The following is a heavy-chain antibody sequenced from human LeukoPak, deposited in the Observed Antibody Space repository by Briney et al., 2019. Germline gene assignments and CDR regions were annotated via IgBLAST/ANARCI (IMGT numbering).Heavy chain of an antibody. Sequence: GGSLRLSCAASGFTFSDYYMSWIRQAPGKGLEWVSYISSSGSTIYYADSVKGRFTISRDNAKNSLYLQMNSLRAEDTAVYYCARDPYYDFWSGYFVLRDTYYYYMDVWGKGTTVTVSS. CDR1: GFTFSDYY. D-gene: IGHD3-3*01. CDR2: ISSSGSTI. CDR3: ARDPYYDFWSGYFVLRDTYYYYMDV. J-gene: IGHJ6*03. V-gene: IGHV3-11*04.